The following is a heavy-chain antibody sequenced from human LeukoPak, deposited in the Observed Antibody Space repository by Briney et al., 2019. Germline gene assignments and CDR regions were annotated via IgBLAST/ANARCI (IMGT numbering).Heavy chain of an antibody. CDR2: INPKNGDT. V-gene: IGHV1-2*02. Sequence: GASVKVSCKASGYTFTDYYIHWVRQAPGPGLEWMGYINPKNGDTNYAQKFRGRVTLTRDTSINSAYMEPSRLRSDDTAIYYCLRYCSSISCSSWGQGTLVTVSS. CDR1: GYTFTDYY. CDR3: LRYCSSISCSS. D-gene: IGHD2-2*01. J-gene: IGHJ4*02.